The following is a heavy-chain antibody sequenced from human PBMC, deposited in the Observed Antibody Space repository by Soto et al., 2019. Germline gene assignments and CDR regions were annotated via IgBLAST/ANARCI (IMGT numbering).Heavy chain of an antibody. V-gene: IGHV4-39*01. D-gene: IGHD2-21*01. Sequence: SETLSLTCTVSGGSISSSSYYWGWIRQPPGKGLEWIGSIYYSGSTYYNPSLKSRVTISVDTSKNQFSLKLSSVTAADTAVYYCARRVSGGDHFDYWGQGTLVTVSS. CDR3: ARRVSGGDHFDY. J-gene: IGHJ4*02. CDR1: GGSISSSSYY. CDR2: IYYSGST.